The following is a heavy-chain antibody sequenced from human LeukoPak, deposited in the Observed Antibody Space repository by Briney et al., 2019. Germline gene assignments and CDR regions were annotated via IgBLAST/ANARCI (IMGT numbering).Heavy chain of an antibody. Sequence: GGSLRLSCSASGFTFNNALMSWVRQAPGKGLEWVSYISSSSSTIYYADSVKGRFTISRDNAKNTMYLQMNSLRAEDTAVYYCAREEGIVGATGPGAFDIWGQGTMVTVSS. D-gene: IGHD1-26*01. V-gene: IGHV3-48*04. CDR2: ISSSSSTI. CDR3: AREEGIVGATGPGAFDI. CDR1: GFTFNNAL. J-gene: IGHJ3*02.